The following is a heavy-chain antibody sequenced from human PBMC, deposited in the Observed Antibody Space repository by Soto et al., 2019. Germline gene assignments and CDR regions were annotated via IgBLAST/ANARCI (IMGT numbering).Heavy chain of an antibody. CDR2: IFSNDEK. Sequence: SGPTLVNPTETLTLTCTVSGFSLSNARMGVSWIRQPPGKALERLAHIFSNDEKSYSTSLKSRLTISKDTSKSQVVLTMTNMDPVDTATYYCARIATYYDFWSGFYYGMDVWGQGTTVTVSS. CDR1: GFSLSNARMG. CDR3: ARIATYYDFWSGFYYGMDV. J-gene: IGHJ6*02. V-gene: IGHV2-26*01. D-gene: IGHD3-3*01.